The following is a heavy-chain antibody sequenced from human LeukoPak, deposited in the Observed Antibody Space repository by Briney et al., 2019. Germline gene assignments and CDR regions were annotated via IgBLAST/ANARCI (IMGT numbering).Heavy chain of an antibody. J-gene: IGHJ2*01. V-gene: IGHV1-8*01. D-gene: IGHD5-18*01. CDR1: EYTFTSYD. Sequence: GASVKVSCKASEYTFTSYDINWVRQATGQGLEWMGWMNPNSGNTGYAQKFQGRVTMSRNTSICTAYMELSSLRSDDTAVYWCARSNRYSSGNWYCDLWGRGTLVTVSS. CDR3: ARSNRYSSGNWYCDL. CDR2: MNPNSGNT.